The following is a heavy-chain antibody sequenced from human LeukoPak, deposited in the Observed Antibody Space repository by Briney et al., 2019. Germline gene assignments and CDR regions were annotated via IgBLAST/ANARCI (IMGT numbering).Heavy chain of an antibody. CDR3: AKDLELGPVGGWFDP. J-gene: IGHJ5*02. CDR1: GFTFSSYA. CDR2: ISGSGGST. Sequence: PGGSLRLSCAASGFTFSSYAMSWVRQAPGKGLEWVSAISGSGGSTYYADSVKGRFTISRDNSKNTLYLQMNSLRAEDTAVYYCAKDLELGPVGGWFDPWGQGTLVTVSS. D-gene: IGHD1-7*01. V-gene: IGHV3-23*01.